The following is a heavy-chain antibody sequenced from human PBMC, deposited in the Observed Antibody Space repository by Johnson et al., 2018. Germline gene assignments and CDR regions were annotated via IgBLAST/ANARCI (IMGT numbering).Heavy chain of an antibody. V-gene: IGHV3-23*04. CDR1: GFTFSSYT. D-gene: IGHD4-17*01. CDR3: ANSVSDYGDYVYLQN. CDR2: IRTSGHST. J-gene: IGHJ1*01. Sequence: EVQLVESGGGLVQPGGSLRLSCTASGFTFSSYTMSWVRQSPEKGLEWISDIRTSGHSTYHADSVKGRFTIYRDNSKNTLYLQLSSLRAEDKAVYFCANSVSDYGDYVYLQNWGQGTLVTVSS.